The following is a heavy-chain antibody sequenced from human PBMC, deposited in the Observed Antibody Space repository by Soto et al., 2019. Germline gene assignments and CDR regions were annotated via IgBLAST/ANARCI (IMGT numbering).Heavy chain of an antibody. V-gene: IGHV1-8*01. CDR3: ARPGSYHTHDAFDI. CDR1: GYTFTSYD. D-gene: IGHD3-10*01. CDR2: MNPNSGNT. Sequence: ASVKVSCKASGYTFTSYDINWVRQATGQGLEWMGWMNPNSGNTGYAQKFQGRVTMTRNTSISTAYMELSSLRSEDTAVYYCARPGSYHTHDAFDIWGQGTMVTVSS. J-gene: IGHJ3*02.